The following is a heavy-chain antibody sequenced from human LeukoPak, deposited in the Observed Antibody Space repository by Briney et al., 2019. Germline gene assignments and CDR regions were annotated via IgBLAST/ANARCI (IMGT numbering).Heavy chain of an antibody. Sequence: SETLSLTCTVSGGSISSYYWGWIRQPPGKGLEWIGSIYYSGSTYYNPSLKSRVTISVDTSKNQFSLKLSSVTAADTAVCYCAGLGYCSSTSCYTIWGQGTMVTVSS. CDR3: AGLGYCSSTSCYTI. D-gene: IGHD2-2*02. CDR2: IYYSGST. CDR1: GGSISSYY. V-gene: IGHV4-39*01. J-gene: IGHJ3*02.